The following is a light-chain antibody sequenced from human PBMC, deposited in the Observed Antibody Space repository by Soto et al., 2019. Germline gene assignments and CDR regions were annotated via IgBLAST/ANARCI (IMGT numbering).Light chain of an antibody. CDR3: QNYNSALFT. V-gene: IGKV4-1*01. CDR1: QSVLYSSNNKNY. CDR2: WAS. J-gene: IGKJ2*01. Sequence: DIVMTQSPDSLAVSLGERATINCKSSQSVLYSSNNKNYLAWYQQKPGQPPKLLIYWASTRESGVPDRFSGSGSGTDFTLTISGLQPEDVATYYCQNYNSALFTFGQGTK.